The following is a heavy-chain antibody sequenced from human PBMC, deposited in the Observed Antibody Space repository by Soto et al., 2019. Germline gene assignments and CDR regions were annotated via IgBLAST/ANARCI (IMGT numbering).Heavy chain of an antibody. CDR3: ARQPCSGGSCYAELDY. Sequence: SETLSLTCTVSGGSISSSSYYWGWIRQPPGKGLEWIGSIYYSGSTYYNPSLKSRVTISVDTSKNQFSLKLSSVTAADTAVYYCARQPCSGGSCYAELDYWGQETLVTVSS. D-gene: IGHD2-15*01. CDR1: GGSISSSSYY. J-gene: IGHJ4*02. CDR2: IYYSGST. V-gene: IGHV4-39*01.